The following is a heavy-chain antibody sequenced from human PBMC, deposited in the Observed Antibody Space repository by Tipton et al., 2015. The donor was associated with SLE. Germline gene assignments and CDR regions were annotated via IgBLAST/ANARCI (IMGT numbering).Heavy chain of an antibody. Sequence: TLSLTCTVSGGSINSVGYYWSWIRQPAGKGLDWIGRIYTSGTTKYNPSLQSRVTISVDTPKNQFSLKLTSLTAADTAVYYCARLSFDYTSGWYIDYWGQGSLVTVSS. CDR1: GGSINSVGYY. J-gene: IGHJ4*02. CDR2: IYTSGTT. CDR3: ARLSFDYTSGWYIDY. V-gene: IGHV4-61*02. D-gene: IGHD6-19*01.